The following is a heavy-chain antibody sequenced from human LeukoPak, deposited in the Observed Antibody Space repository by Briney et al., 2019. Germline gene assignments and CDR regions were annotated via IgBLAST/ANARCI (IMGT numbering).Heavy chain of an antibody. V-gene: IGHV3-23*01. CDR1: GITLSNYG. D-gene: IGHD3-22*01. CDR2: ISDSGGST. CDR3: AKRGVVIRVILVGFHKAAYYFDS. J-gene: IGHJ4*02. Sequence: GGSLRLSCAVSGITLSNYGMSWVRQAPGKGLERVAGISDSGGSTSYADSVKGRFTISRDNPKNTLYLQMNSLRAEDTAVYFCAKRGVVIRVILVGFHKAAYYFDSWGQGALVTVSS.